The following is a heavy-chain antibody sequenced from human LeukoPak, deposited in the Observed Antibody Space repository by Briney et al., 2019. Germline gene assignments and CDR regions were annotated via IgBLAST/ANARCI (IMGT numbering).Heavy chain of an antibody. J-gene: IGHJ3*02. CDR2: IKQDGSEK. Sequence: GGSLRLSCAASGFTFSSYWMSWVRQAPGKGLEWVANIKQDGSEKYYVDSVKGRFTISRDNAKNSLYLQMNSLRAEDTAVYYCARVSYGGGYCSGTSCYEDDAFDIWGQGTMVTVSS. V-gene: IGHV3-7*01. D-gene: IGHD2-2*01. CDR1: GFTFSSYW. CDR3: ARVSYGGGYCSGTSCYEDDAFDI.